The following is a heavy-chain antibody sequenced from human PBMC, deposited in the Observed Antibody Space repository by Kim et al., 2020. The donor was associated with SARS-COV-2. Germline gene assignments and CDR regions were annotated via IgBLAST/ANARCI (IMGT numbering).Heavy chain of an antibody. CDR3: ARDFGAWFDP. CDR2: ISQSGNTI. CDR1: GFTFSDFY. J-gene: IGHJ5*02. D-gene: IGHD3-3*01. Sequence: GGSLRLSCEASGFTFSDFYISWIRQAPGKGLEWVSYISQSGNTIKYADSVKGRFTISRDNAKNSVYLHLKSVRAEDTALYYCARDFGAWFDPWGQGTLVTVSS. V-gene: IGHV3-11*01.